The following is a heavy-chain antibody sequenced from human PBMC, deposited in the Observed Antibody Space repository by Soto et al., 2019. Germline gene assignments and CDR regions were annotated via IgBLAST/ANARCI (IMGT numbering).Heavy chain of an antibody. J-gene: IGHJ4*02. Sequence: VQLVQSGAELRAPGSSVRVSCKASGDTFSRYGFSWVRRAPGKGLEWMGAIIPFLSTSLYAQKFQGRVTISADESAETVYMDLSSLTSDDTAMYYCARVLRLTTFNRANTKLDQFDYWGQGSLVTVSS. CDR3: ARVLRLTTFNRANTKLDQFDY. D-gene: IGHD3-22*01. CDR1: GDTFSRYG. CDR2: IIPFLSTS. V-gene: IGHV1-69*01.